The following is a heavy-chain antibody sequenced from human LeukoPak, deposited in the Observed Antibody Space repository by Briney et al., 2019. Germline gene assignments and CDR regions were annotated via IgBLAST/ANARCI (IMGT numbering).Heavy chain of an antibody. D-gene: IGHD1-26*01. J-gene: IGHJ4*02. CDR3: AGGRGGNSGSYGY. V-gene: IGHV1-2*02. CDR2: INPNSGGT. CDR1: GYTFTGYY. Sequence: SVKVSRKASGYTFTGYYIHWVRQAPGQGLGWMGWINPNSGGTNYAQKFQGRVTMTTDTSISTAYMELSRLRSDDTAVYYCAGGRGGNSGSYGYWGQGTLVTVSS.